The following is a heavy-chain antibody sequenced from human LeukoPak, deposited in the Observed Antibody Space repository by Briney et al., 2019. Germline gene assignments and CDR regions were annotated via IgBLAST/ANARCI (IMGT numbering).Heavy chain of an antibody. CDR3: ARDPRSGLGAFDI. V-gene: IGHV1-69*01. CDR1: GGTFSSYA. J-gene: IGHJ3*02. D-gene: IGHD3-10*01. Sequence: SVKVSCKASGGTFSSYAISWVRQAPGQGLEWMGGIIPIFGTANYAQKFQGRVTITADESTSTAYMELSSLRSEDTAVYYCARDPRSGLGAFDIWGQGTMVTVSS. CDR2: IIPIFGTA.